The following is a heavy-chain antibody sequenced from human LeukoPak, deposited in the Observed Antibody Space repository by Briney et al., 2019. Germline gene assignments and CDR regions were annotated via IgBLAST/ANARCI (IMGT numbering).Heavy chain of an antibody. CDR3: ARVFWEKDGFIGAFDI. CDR2: IWYDGSNK. Sequence: GRSLRLSCAASGFTFSSYGMHWVRQAPGKGLEWVAVIWYDGSNKYYADSVKGRFTISRDNSKNTLYLQMNSLRAEDTAVYYCARVFWEKDGFIGAFDIWGQGTMVTVSS. J-gene: IGHJ3*02. D-gene: IGHD3-3*01. CDR1: GFTFSSYG. V-gene: IGHV3-33*01.